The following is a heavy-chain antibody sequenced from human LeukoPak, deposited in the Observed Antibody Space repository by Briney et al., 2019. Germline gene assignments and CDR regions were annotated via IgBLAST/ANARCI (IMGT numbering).Heavy chain of an antibody. D-gene: IGHD2-2*01. CDR3: ARRLPRGVPAQYYYYMDV. J-gene: IGHJ6*03. V-gene: IGHV4-34*01. CDR2: INHSGST. CDR1: GGSFSGYY. Sequence: SETLSLTCAVYGGSFSGYYWSWIRQPPGKGLEWIGEINHSGSTNYNPSLKSRVTISVDTSKNQFSLKLSSVTAADTAVYYCARRLPRGVPAQYYYYMDVWGKGTTVTVSS.